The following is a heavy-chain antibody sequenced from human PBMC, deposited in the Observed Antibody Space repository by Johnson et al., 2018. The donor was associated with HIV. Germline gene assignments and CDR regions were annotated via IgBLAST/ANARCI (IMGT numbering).Heavy chain of an antibody. D-gene: IGHD5-18*01. CDR3: AKEVPVYSYGYYEAFDI. CDR2: VTPNGANT. V-gene: IGHV3-25*04. Sequence: QLVESGGGVVQPGRSTRLSCAASQFTLSTYYMNCVRQAPGNGLELVGHVTPNGANTFLLASGKDRFNSSRDNSKNTLDLQMNSLRAEDTAVYYCAKEVPVYSYGYYEAFDIWGQGTMVTVSS. CDR1: QFTLSTYY. J-gene: IGHJ3*02.